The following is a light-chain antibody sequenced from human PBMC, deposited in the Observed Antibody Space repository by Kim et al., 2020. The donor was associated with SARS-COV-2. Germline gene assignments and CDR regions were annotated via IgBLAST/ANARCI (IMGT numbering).Light chain of an antibody. CDR3: QKYDSAPRT. V-gene: IGKV1-27*01. CDR2: AAS. J-gene: IGKJ1*01. CDR1: QGISNY. Sequence: ASVGDRVTIACRASQGISNYLAWYQQKPGKVPKLLIYAASTLQSGVPSRFTGSGSGTDFTLTISSLQPEDVAIYYCQKYDSAPRTFGQGTKVDIK.